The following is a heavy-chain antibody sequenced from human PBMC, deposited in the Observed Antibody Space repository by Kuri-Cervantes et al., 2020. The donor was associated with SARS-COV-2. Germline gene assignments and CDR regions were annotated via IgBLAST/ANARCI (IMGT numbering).Heavy chain of an antibody. CDR1: GFTFSSYS. J-gene: IGHJ6*02. CDR3: ARDSPDSSSWYYYYYGMDV. D-gene: IGHD6-13*01. Sequence: GGSLRLSRAASGFTFSSYSMNWVRQAPGKGLEWVSSISSSSSYIYYADSVKGRFTISRDNAKNSLYLQMNSLRAEDTAVYYCARDSPDSSSWYYYYYGMDVWGQGTTVTVSS. CDR2: ISSSSSYI. V-gene: IGHV3-21*01.